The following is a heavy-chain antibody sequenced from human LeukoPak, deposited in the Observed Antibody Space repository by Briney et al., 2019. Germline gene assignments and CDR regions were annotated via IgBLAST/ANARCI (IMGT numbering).Heavy chain of an antibody. CDR1: GFTFSSYA. CDR2: ISGSGGSP. D-gene: IGHD3-9*01. Sequence: GCSLRLSCADSGFTFSSYAMSSVRQAPGKGLELVSAISGSGGSPYYADSGKGRFTISRDNSKNTLYLQMNILRAEDSAVFFFQKEGGIRYFDWFTYYYYGMDVWGQGTTVTVSS. J-gene: IGHJ6*02. CDR3: QKEGGIRYFDWFTYYYYGMDV. V-gene: IGHV3-23*01.